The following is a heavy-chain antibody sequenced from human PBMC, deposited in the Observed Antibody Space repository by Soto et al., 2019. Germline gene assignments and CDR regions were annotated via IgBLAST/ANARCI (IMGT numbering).Heavy chain of an antibody. Sequence: QVQLQESGPGLVKPSQTLSLTCTVSGGSISSGGYYWSWIRQHPGKGLEWIGYIYYSGSTYYNPYLKSRVTISVDTSKNQFSLKLSSVTAADTAVYYCASAANWEGGVCYRDCGHNFDYWGQGTLVTVSS. CDR3: ASAANWEGGVCYRDCGHNFDY. CDR2: IYYSGST. CDR1: GGSISSGGYY. J-gene: IGHJ4*02. D-gene: IGHD2-8*01. V-gene: IGHV4-31*03.